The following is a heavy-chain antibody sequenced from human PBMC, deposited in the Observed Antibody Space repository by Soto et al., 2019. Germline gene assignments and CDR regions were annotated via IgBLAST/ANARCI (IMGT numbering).Heavy chain of an antibody. CDR2: IGPDGTDI. Sequence: GGSLRLSCSDSGFTFGNFWIHWVRQAPGKGLEWVSHIGPDGTDIGYADSVKGRFIISRENARNTVYLQMNSLEAEDTAVYYGANLPWEVAPSWGQGTLVTVSS. J-gene: IGHJ5*02. V-gene: IGHV3-74*01. CDR1: GFTFGNFW. D-gene: IGHD1-26*01. CDR3: ANLPWEVAPS.